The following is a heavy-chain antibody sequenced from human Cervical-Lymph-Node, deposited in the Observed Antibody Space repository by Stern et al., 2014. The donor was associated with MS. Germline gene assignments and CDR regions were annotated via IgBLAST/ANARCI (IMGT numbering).Heavy chain of an antibody. CDR1: GFTFSSYA. V-gene: IGHV3-23*04. Sequence: EVQLVESGGTLVQPGGSLRLSCAASGFTFSSYAMSWVRQAPGKGLEWVSVISGIDGSTFYADSVKGRFTISRDKSKNTLFLQMNSLRAEDTAVYYCAKVYGSGPFDYWGQGTLVTVSS. D-gene: IGHD6-19*01. CDR3: AKVYGSGPFDY. J-gene: IGHJ4*02. CDR2: ISGIDGST.